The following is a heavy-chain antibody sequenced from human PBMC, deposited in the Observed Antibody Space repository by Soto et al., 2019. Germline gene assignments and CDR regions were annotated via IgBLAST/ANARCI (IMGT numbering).Heavy chain of an antibody. D-gene: IGHD6-25*01. J-gene: IGHJ6*03. CDR1: GGSIRNYY. V-gene: IGHV4-59*06. CDR2: IYYSGST. CDR3: AREASADYYYYYMDV. Sequence: SETLSLTCTGPGGSIRNYYWSWIRQPPGKGLEWIGYIYYSGSTYYNPSLKSRVTISVDTSKNQFSLKLSSVTAADTAVYYCAREASADYYYYYMDVWGKGTTVTVSS.